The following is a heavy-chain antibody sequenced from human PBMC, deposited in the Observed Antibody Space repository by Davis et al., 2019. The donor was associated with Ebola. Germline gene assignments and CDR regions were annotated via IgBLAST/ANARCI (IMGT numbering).Heavy chain of an antibody. V-gene: IGHV3-30*03. CDR3: ARGARRPYYFDY. CDR1: GFTFSTCG. J-gene: IGHJ4*02. Sequence: SLRLSCAASGFTFSTCGMHWVRQAPGKGLEWVAVISYDGNNKYYPDSVKGRFTISRDNSKNTLYLQMNSLRAEDTAVYYCARGARRPYYFDYWGQGTLVTVSS. CDR2: ISYDGNNK.